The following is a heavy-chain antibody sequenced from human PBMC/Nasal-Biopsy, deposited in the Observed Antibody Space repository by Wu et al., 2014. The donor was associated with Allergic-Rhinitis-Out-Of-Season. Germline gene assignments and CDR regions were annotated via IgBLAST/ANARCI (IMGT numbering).Heavy chain of an antibody. CDR2: VHDSGAT. V-gene: IGHV4-59*08. D-gene: IGHD3-9*01. Sequence: WVRQAPGKGLEWIGYVHDSGATNYSPSLKSRVSISMDTTKNQFSLKLTSVTAADTAMYFCARHEVLRIRYFDLWGRGSLVTVSS. CDR3: ARHEVLRIRYFDL. J-gene: IGHJ2*01.